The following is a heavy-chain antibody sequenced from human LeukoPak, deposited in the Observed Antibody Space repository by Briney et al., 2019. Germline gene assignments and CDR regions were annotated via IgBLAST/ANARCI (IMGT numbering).Heavy chain of an antibody. Sequence: GGSLRLSCAAPGFTFSSYAMSWVRQGPGKGLEWVSAISGSGGSTYYADSVKGRFTISRDNSKNTLYLQMNSLRAEDTAVYYCAQGGVVPAFYYYYGMDVWGQGTTVTVSS. CDR2: ISGSGGST. J-gene: IGHJ6*02. D-gene: IGHD2-2*01. CDR1: GFTFSSYA. CDR3: AQGGVVPAFYYYYGMDV. V-gene: IGHV3-23*01.